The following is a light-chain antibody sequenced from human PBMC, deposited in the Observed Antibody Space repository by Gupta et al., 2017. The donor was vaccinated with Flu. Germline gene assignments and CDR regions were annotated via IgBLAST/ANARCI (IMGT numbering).Light chain of an antibody. J-gene: IGKJ4*01. CDR1: QTINNY. CDR3: QQSYSTPLT. CDR2: AAS. Sequence: ASQTINNYLNWYQQKPGKAPKLLIYAASSLQSGVPSRFRGSGSGPDFTLTISRLQPEDSATYSFQQSYSTPLTFGGVTTLEIK. V-gene: IGKV1-39*01.